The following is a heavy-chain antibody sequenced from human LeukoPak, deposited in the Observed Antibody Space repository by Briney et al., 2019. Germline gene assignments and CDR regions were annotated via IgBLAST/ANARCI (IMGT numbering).Heavy chain of an antibody. CDR3: ARSSYSSSSSV. CDR1: GFTFSSYS. CDR2: INSDGSEG. J-gene: IGHJ3*01. Sequence: GGSLRLSCAASGFTFSSYSMNWVRQAPGKGLEWVASINSDGSEGYYADVVKGRFTISRDNAKNSLYLQINSLRAEDTAVYYCARSSYSSSSSVWGQGTMVTVSS. V-gene: IGHV3-7*03. D-gene: IGHD6-6*01.